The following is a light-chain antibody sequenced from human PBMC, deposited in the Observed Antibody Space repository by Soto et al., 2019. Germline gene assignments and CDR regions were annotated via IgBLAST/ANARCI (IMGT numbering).Light chain of an antibody. V-gene: IGKV1-5*01. Sequence: DIQMTQSPSTLSASVGDRVTITCRASESISSWLAWYQQKPGKAPKLLIYDASSLESGVPSRFSGSGSGTEFTLTISSLQPDDFATYYCQQYNSYPYTVDQGTKLEIK. CDR3: QQYNSYPYT. CDR2: DAS. J-gene: IGKJ2*01. CDR1: ESISSW.